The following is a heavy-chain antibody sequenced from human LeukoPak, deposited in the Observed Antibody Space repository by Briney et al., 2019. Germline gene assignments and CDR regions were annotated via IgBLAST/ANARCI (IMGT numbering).Heavy chain of an antibody. CDR1: GYTLTELS. V-gene: IGHV1-24*01. J-gene: IGHJ5*02. D-gene: IGHD3-9*01. CDR2: FDPEDGET. CDR3: ARRYQYYDILTGLVNWFDP. Sequence: ASVKVSCKVSGYTLTELSMHWVRQAPGKGLEWMGGFDPEDGETIYAQKFQGRVTMTEDTSTDTAYMELGSLRSEDTAVYYCARRYQYYDILTGLVNWFDPWGQGTLVTVSS.